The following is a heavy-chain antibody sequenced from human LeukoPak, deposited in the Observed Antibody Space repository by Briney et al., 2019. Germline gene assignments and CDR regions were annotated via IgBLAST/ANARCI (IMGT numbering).Heavy chain of an antibody. D-gene: IGHD3-22*01. J-gene: IGHJ4*02. V-gene: IGHV4-30-4*01. Sequence: SETLSLTCIVSGGSISSGAYYWSWIRQPPGKGLEWIGYIFYSGSTYYNPSLKSRVTISVDTSKNQFSLQLRSVTAADTAVYYCARGITTIVDYWGQGTLVTVST. CDR2: IFYSGST. CDR3: ARGITTIVDY. CDR1: GGSISSGAYY.